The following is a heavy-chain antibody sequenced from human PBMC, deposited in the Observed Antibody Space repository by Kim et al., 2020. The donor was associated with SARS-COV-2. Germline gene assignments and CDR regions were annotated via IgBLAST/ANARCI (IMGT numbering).Heavy chain of an antibody. J-gene: IGHJ6*02. CDR2: ISYDGSSK. Sequence: GGSLRLSCAASGFTFSSYAMHWVRQAPGKGLEWVAVISYDGSSKYYADSVKGRFTISRDNSKNTLYLQMNSLRAEDTAVYYCARKIVSYYGMDVWGQGTT. V-gene: IGHV3-30-3*01. CDR1: GFTFSSYA. CDR3: ARKIVSYYGMDV. D-gene: IGHD1-26*01.